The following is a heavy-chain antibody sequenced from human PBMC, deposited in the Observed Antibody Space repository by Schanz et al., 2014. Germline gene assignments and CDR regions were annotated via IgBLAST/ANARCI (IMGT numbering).Heavy chain of an antibody. D-gene: IGHD2-21*02. V-gene: IGHV3-64D*06. CDR2: ITRSGGGT. J-gene: IGHJ1*01. CDR1: GFTFSSYA. CDR3: VKDAYCAGDCFPAEYFQH. Sequence: EVQLVESGGYLVQPGGSLRLSSSASGFTFSSYAMHWVRQASGKGLEYVSAITRSGGGTYYSDSVKGRFTISRDNSKNTLYLQMSSLRHEDSAVYYCVKDAYCAGDCFPAEYFQHWGQGTLVTVSS.